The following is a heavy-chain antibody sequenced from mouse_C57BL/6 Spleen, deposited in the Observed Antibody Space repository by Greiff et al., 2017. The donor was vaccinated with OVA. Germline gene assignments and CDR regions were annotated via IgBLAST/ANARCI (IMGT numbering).Heavy chain of an antibody. CDR3: ARKRGITTGAIVDD. V-gene: IGHV1-75*01. CDR1: GYTFTDYY. D-gene: IGHD1-1*01. CDR2: IFPGSGST. Sequence: VQLQQSGPELVKPGASVKISCKASGYTFTDYYINWVKQRPGQGLEWIGWIFPGSGSTYYNEKFKGKATLTVDKSSSTVYMLLSSLTSEDSAVYFCARKRGITTGAIVDDWGQGTTLTVSS. J-gene: IGHJ2*01.